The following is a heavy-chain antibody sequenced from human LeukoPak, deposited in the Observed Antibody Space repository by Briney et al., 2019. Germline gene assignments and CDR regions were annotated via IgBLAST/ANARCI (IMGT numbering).Heavy chain of an antibody. CDR1: GFIFSNYG. J-gene: IGHJ4*02. Sequence: PGGSLRLSCAASGFIFSNYGMSWVRQAPGKGLEWVSGISGRGGATYSADSVKGRLTISRDNSKNTVYLHMNSLRAEDTAIYYCAKSQSLLSLGGPFDSWGQGTLVTVSS. CDR2: ISGRGGAT. V-gene: IGHV3-23*01. D-gene: IGHD3-16*01. CDR3: AKSQSLLSLGGPFDS.